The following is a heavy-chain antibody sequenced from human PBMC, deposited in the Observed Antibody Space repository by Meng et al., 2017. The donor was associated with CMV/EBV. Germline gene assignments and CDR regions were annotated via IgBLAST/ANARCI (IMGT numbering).Heavy chain of an antibody. Sequence: GESLKISCEGSGYSFTSYWIGWVRQVPGKGLEWMGIIYPGDSDTRYSPSFQGQVTISADKSISTAYLQWSSLKASDTAMYYCARRLAAAEGTSFSYYGMDVWGQGTTVTVSS. D-gene: IGHD6-13*01. CDR2: IYPGDSDT. V-gene: IGHV5-51*01. J-gene: IGHJ6*02. CDR3: ARRLAAAEGTSFSYYGMDV. CDR1: GYSFTSYW.